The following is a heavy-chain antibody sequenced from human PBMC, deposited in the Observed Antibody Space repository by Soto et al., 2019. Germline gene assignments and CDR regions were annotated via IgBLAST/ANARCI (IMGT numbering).Heavy chain of an antibody. CDR3: ARDSSPRYCSSTSCTGGVWFDP. Sequence: SETLSLTCAVSGGSISSGGYYWSWIRQHPGKGLEWIGYIYYSGSTYYNPSLKSRVTISVDTSKNQFSLKLSSVTAAETAVYYCARDSSPRYCSSTSCTGGVWFDPWGQGTLVTVSS. CDR1: GGSISSGGYY. V-gene: IGHV4-31*11. D-gene: IGHD2-2*01. CDR2: IYYSGST. J-gene: IGHJ5*02.